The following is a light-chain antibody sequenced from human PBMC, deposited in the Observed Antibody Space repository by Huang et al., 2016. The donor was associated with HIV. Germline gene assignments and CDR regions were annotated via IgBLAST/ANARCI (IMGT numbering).Light chain of an antibody. Sequence: EIVMTQSPATLSVSPGESATLACRASESVRTNLAWYQQKPGQAPRLLIYGASTRATGIPARFSGSGSGTEFTLTISSLQSEDFAVYYCQQYNNWPLTFGGGTKVEIK. V-gene: IGKV3-15*01. CDR2: GAS. CDR3: QQYNNWPLT. J-gene: IGKJ4*01. CDR1: ESVRTN.